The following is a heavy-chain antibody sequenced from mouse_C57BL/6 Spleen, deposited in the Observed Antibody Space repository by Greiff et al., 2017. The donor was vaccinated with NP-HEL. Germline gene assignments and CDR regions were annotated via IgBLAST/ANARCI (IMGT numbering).Heavy chain of an antibody. V-gene: IGHV1-81*01. CDR3: ESSPAWFAY. Sequence: VQLQQSGAELARPGASVKLSCKASGYTFTSYGISWVKQRTGQGLEWIGEIYPRSGNTYYNEKFKGKATLTADKSSSTAYMELRSLTSEDSAVYFCESSPAWFAYWGQGTLVTVSA. CDR1: GYTFTSYG. D-gene: IGHD6-1*01. CDR2: IYPRSGNT. J-gene: IGHJ3*01.